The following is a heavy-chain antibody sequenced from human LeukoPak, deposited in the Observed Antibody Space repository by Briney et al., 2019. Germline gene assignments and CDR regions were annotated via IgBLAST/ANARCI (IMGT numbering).Heavy chain of an antibody. Sequence: PGGSLRLSCAASGFTVSNNYMTWVRQAPGKGLEWVSVIYSGGSTYYADSVKGRFTISRDNSKNTLYLQMNSLRAEDTAFYYCARGNRSTNSPVWFDPWGQGTLVTVSS. D-gene: IGHD2-8*01. V-gene: IGHV3-66*02. CDR1: GFTVSNNY. CDR2: IYSGGST. CDR3: ARGNRSTNSPVWFDP. J-gene: IGHJ5*02.